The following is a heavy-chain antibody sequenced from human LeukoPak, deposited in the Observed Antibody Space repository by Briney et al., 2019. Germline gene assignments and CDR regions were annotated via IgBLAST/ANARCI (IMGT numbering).Heavy chain of an antibody. D-gene: IGHD2-15*01. CDR1: GGSFSGYY. CDR2: INHSGST. Sequence: SETLSLTCAVYGGSFSGYYWSWIRQPPGKGLEWIGEINHSGSTNYNPSLKSRVTISVDTSKNQFSLKLSSVTAADTAVYYCARGSVVVALWGQGTLVTVSS. CDR3: ARGSVVVAL. V-gene: IGHV4-34*01. J-gene: IGHJ4*02.